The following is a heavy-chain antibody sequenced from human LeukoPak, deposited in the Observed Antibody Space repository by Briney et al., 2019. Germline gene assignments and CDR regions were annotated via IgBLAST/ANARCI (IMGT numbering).Heavy chain of an antibody. CDR1: GGSFSSYA. Sequence: ASVKVSCKASGGSFSSYAISWVRQAPGQGLEWMGGIIPIFGTANYAQKFQGRVTITTDESTSTAYMELSSLRSEVTAVYYCATSIAARPNYYYYMDVWGKGTTVTVSS. V-gene: IGHV1-69*05. CDR2: IIPIFGTA. J-gene: IGHJ6*03. D-gene: IGHD6-6*01. CDR3: ATSIAARPNYYYYMDV.